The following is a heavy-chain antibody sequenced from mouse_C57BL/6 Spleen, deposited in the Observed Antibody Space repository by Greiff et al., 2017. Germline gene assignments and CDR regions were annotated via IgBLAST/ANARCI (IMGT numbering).Heavy chain of an antibody. CDR1: GFTFRDYY. CDR3: ASVTTVGYFDV. Sequence: EVKLVESEGGLVQPGSSMKLSCTASGFTFRDYYMAWVRQVPEKGLEWVANINYDGRSTYSLDSLKSRFIISRANAKNILYLQMSSLKSEDTATDYYASVTTVGYFDVWGTGTTVTVSA. J-gene: IGHJ1*03. V-gene: IGHV5-16*01. CDR2: INYDGRST. D-gene: IGHD1-1*01.